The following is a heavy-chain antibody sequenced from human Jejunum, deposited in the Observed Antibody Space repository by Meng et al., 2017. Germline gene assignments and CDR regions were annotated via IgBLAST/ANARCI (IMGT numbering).Heavy chain of an antibody. CDR2: IDHSGST. Sequence: VPLLQGGAGLLQPSETLSLSCAVYGGSFSGDYCGWIRQAPGKGLEWIGDIDHSGSTNYNPSLKNRVTISVDTSRNQISLNLNSVTAADTAVYYCARGGDPRAYYFDYWGQGNLVTVSS. D-gene: IGHD3-10*01. CDR3: ARGGDPRAYYFDY. CDR1: GGSFSGDY. V-gene: IGHV4-34*01. J-gene: IGHJ4*02.